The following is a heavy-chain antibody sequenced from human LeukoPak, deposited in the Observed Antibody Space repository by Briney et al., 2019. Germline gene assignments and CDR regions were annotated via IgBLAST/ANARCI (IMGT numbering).Heavy chain of an antibody. D-gene: IGHD6-19*01. CDR3: ARGLTVAGTAIFDY. Sequence: GGSLRLSCAASGFTFRTYWMSWVRQAPGKGLEWVANIKQDESEKYYMGSVEGRFTISRDNAKNSLYLQMDSLRAEDTAVYYCARGLTVAGTAIFDYWGQGTLVTASS. CDR1: GFTFRTYW. J-gene: IGHJ4*02. V-gene: IGHV3-7*03. CDR2: IKQDESEK.